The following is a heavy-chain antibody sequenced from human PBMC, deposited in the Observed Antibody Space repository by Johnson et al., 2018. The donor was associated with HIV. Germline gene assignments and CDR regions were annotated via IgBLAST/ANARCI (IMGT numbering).Heavy chain of an antibody. CDR1: GFTFSSYG. J-gene: IGHJ3*02. Sequence: QVQLVESGGGVVQPGGSLRLSCVASGFTFSSYGMHWVRQAPGKGLEWVAVISYDGSNKYYADSVKGRFTISRDNSKNTLYLQMHSLRAEDTAVYYCAKDLGDAVGTTHDAFDIWGQGTMVTVSS. CDR2: ISYDGSNK. CDR3: AKDLGDAVGTTHDAFDI. V-gene: IGHV3-30*18. D-gene: IGHD1-26*01.